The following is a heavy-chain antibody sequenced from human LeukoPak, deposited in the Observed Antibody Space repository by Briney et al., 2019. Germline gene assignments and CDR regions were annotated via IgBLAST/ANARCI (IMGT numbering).Heavy chain of an antibody. CDR3: ARADCSGSTCYLRRSWFDR. CDR1: GFTFSSFD. Sequence: GGSLRLSCAASGFTFSSFDMNWVRQAPGKGLEWVSSISTIIRYIYYRDSVKGRFTISRDDAKNSLYLQMNSLRVEDTAVYYCARADCSGSTCYLRRSWFDRWGQGTLVTVSS. CDR2: ISTIIRYI. D-gene: IGHD2-2*01. V-gene: IGHV3-21*01. J-gene: IGHJ5*02.